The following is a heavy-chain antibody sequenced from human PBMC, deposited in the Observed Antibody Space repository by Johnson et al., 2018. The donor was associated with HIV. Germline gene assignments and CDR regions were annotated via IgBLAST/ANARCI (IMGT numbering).Heavy chain of an antibody. CDR1: GFTFSNFP. D-gene: IGHD3-22*01. Sequence: VQLVESGGGLVQPGGSLRLSCAASGFTFSNFPMHWVRQAPGKGLEWISYMSSSGTTIYHAESVKGRFTISRDNAKNSLYLQMNSLRAEDTAVYYCARDNGYYYDSSGSRNAFDIWGRGTMVTVSS. J-gene: IGHJ3*02. CDR2: MSSSGTTI. V-gene: IGHV3-48*04. CDR3: ARDNGYYYDSSGSRNAFDI.